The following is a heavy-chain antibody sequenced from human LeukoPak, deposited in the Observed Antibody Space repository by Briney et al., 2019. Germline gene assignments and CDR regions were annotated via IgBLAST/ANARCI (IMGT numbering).Heavy chain of an antibody. D-gene: IGHD3-3*01. J-gene: IGHJ4*02. CDR3: ARDQGLRFLEWFTDY. Sequence: ASVKVSCKASGYTFTGYYMHWVRQAPGQGLEWMGWINPNSGGTNYAQKFQGRVTMTRDTSISTAYMELSRLRSDDTAVYYCARDQGLRFLEWFTDYWGQGTLATVSS. CDR1: GYTFTGYY. V-gene: IGHV1-2*02. CDR2: INPNSGGT.